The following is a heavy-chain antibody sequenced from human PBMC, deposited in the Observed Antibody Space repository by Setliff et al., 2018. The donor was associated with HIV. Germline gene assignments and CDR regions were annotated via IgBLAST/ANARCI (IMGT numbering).Heavy chain of an antibody. D-gene: IGHD3-3*01. V-gene: IGHV3-48*03. CDR3: ARDYLYYNLYNGSPVYGMDV. Sequence: GGSLRLSCAASGFTFRNYKFNWVRQAPGRGLEWVSSISIGSGAAIYYADSVQGRFTVSRDNSKNSLYLQMNSLRVEDTAVYYCARDYLYYNLYNGSPVYGMDVWGQGTTVTVSS. CDR2: ISIGSGAAI. J-gene: IGHJ6*02. CDR1: GFTFRNYK.